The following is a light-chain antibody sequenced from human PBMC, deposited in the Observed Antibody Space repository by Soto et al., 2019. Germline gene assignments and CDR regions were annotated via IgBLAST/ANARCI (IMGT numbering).Light chain of an antibody. V-gene: IGLV2-8*01. CDR1: SSDVGRYNR. CDR3: CSFTGTTIGV. Sequence: QSALTQPPSASGSPGQSVTISCTGTSSDVGRYNRVSWYQHYPGKAPKLMIYAVNKRPSEVPDRFSGSKSGNTASLTVSGLQAEDEADYYCCSFTGTTIGVFGGGTKLTVL. CDR2: AVN. J-gene: IGLJ2*01.